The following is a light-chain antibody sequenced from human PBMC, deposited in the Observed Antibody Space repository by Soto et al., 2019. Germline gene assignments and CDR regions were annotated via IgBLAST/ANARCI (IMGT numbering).Light chain of an antibody. Sequence: QAVVTQPASVSGSPGQSITISCTGTSSDVGGYNSVSWYQQHPGKAPQLMIYDVSNRPSGVSDRFSGSKSGNTASLTISGLQPEDEADYYCSSYTTTSSLVFGGGTKVTVL. J-gene: IGLJ2*01. CDR1: SSDVGGYNS. CDR3: SSYTTTSSLV. CDR2: DVS. V-gene: IGLV2-14*01.